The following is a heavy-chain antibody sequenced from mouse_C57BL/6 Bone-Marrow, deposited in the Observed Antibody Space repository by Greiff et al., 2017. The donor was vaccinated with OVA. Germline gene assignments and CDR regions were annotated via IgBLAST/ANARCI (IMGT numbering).Heavy chain of an antibody. CDR3: ARIYDGYLSWFAY. CDR1: GYTFTSYW. CDR2: IDPSDSET. J-gene: IGHJ3*01. Sequence: QVHVKQPGAELVRPGSSVKLSCKASGYTFTSYWMHWVKQRPIQGLEWIGNIDPSDSETHYNQKFKDKATLTVDKSSSTAYMQLSSLTSEDSAVYYCARIYDGYLSWFAYWGQGTLVTVSA. D-gene: IGHD2-3*01. V-gene: IGHV1-52*01.